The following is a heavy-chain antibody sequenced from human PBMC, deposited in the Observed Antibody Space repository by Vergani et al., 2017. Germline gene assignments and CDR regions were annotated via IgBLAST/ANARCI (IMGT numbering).Heavy chain of an antibody. CDR1: GGSISSGSYY. J-gene: IGHJ6*03. CDR2: IYTSGST. CDR3: ARGLLERVYYYYYMDV. D-gene: IGHD1-1*01. Sequence: QVQLQESGPGLVKPSQTLSLTCTVSGGSISSGSYYWSWIRQPAGKGLEWIGRIYTSGSTNYNPSLKSRVTISVDTSKNQFSLKLSSVTAADTAVYYCARGLLERVYYYYYMDVWGKGTTVTVSS. V-gene: IGHV4-61*02.